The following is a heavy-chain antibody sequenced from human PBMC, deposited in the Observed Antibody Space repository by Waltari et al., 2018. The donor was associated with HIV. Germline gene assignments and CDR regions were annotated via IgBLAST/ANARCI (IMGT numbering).Heavy chain of an antibody. D-gene: IGHD3-22*01. J-gene: IGHJ4*02. CDR1: GFTFDDFA. Sequence: EVQVVESGGGLVQPGGSLRLSCVMSGFTFDDFARDGVRQVPGKGLEWVSGISWNSLTTGYADSVRGRFIISRDNTKTSLYLQMNSLRPEDTAFYYCAGGTFYNDGGFYGKFDYWGQGMLVTVSS. CDR3: AGGTFYNDGGFYGKFDY. CDR2: ISWNSLTT. V-gene: IGHV3-9*01.